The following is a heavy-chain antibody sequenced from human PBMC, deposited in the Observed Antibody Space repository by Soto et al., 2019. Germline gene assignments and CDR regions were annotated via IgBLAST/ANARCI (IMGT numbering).Heavy chain of an antibody. CDR3: ARHVPAAGYYYGMDV. V-gene: IGHV1-69*12. Sequence: QVQLVQSGAEVKKPGSSVKVSCKASGGTFSSYAISWVRQAPGQGLEWMGGIIPIFGTANYAQKLQCRVTITANESTSTAYMELSSLRSEDTAVYYCARHVPAAGYYYGMDVWGQGTTVTVSS. CDR2: IIPIFGTA. CDR1: GGTFSSYA. D-gene: IGHD2-2*01. J-gene: IGHJ6*02.